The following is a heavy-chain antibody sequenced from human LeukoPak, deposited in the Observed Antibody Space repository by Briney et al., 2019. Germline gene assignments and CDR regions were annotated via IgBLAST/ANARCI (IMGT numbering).Heavy chain of an antibody. CDR1: GFSFSTFD. Sequence: GRSLRLSCAASGFSFSTFDIHWVRQAPGKGLEWVSYISYGESNIYYADSVKGRFTISRDNSNNTLYLQMNSLRGDDTAVYYRARGTDYTSSYYYHYPMDVWGKGTTVTVSS. J-gene: IGHJ6*03. D-gene: IGHD6-6*01. CDR3: ARGTDYTSSYYYHYPMDV. V-gene: IGHV3-30*04. CDR2: ISYGESNI.